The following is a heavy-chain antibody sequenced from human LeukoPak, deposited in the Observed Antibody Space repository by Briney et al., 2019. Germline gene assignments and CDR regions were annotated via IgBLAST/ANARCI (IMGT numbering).Heavy chain of an antibody. D-gene: IGHD6-6*01. CDR2: IYYSGST. V-gene: IGHV4-59*01. Sequence: PSETLSLTCTVSGGSISSYYWSWIRQPPGKGLEWIGYIYYSGSTNYNPSLKSRVTISVDTSKNQFSLKLSSVTAADTAVYYCAREKELFAPWVDSGVRRSIAARPSGEDYYYYMDVWGKGTTVTVSS. CDR3: AREKELFAPWVDSGVRRSIAARPSGEDYYYYMDV. CDR1: GGSISSYY. J-gene: IGHJ6*03.